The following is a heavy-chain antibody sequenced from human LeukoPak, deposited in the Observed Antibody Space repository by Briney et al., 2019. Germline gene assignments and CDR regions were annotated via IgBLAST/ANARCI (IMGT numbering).Heavy chain of an antibody. CDR1: GYTFTSYY. J-gene: IGHJ4*02. Sequence: ASVKVSCKASGYTFTSYYMHWVRQAPGQGLEWMGIINPSGGSTSYAQKFQGRVTMTRDMSTSTVYMELSSLRSEDTAVYYCARSILRYYFDSSGYYPYYFDYWGQGTLVTVSS. V-gene: IGHV1-46*01. D-gene: IGHD3-22*01. CDR3: ARSILRYYFDSSGYYPYYFDY. CDR2: INPSGGST.